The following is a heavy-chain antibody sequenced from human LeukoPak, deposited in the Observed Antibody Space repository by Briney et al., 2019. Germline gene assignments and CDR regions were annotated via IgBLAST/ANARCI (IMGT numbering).Heavy chain of an antibody. D-gene: IGHD2-2*01. CDR1: GFTFDDYA. Sequence: GGSLRLSCAASGFTFDDYAMHWVRQPPGKGLEWVSLISWDGVGTYYADSVKGRFTISRDNSKNSLYLQMNSLRAEDTAVYYCAKGLGLYCSSTSCYLGDWGQGTLVTVSS. CDR2: ISWDGVGT. CDR3: AKGLGLYCSSTSCYLGD. V-gene: IGHV3-43D*03. J-gene: IGHJ4*02.